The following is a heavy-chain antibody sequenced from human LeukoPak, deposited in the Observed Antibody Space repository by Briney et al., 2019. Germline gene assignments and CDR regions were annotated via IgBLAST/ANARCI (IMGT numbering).Heavy chain of an antibody. CDR1: GFTFSSYW. V-gene: IGHV3-7*03. CDR2: INHNGNVN. CDR3: VPSEYSSVMVSGMDV. D-gene: IGHD3-22*01. Sequence: PGGSLRLSCAASGFTFSSYWMNWARQAPGKGLEWVASINHNGNVNYYVDSVKGRFTISRDNAKNSLDLQMSNLRAEDTALYYCVPSEYSSVMVSGMDVWGQGTTGTVSS. J-gene: IGHJ6*02.